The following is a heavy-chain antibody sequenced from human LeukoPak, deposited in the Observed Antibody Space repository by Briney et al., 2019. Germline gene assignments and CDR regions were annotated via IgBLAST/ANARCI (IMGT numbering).Heavy chain of an antibody. D-gene: IGHD2-21*02. CDR2: IKQDGSEK. V-gene: IGHV3-7*01. J-gene: IGHJ6*02. CDR3: ARDEGDSNGGLYYGMDV. CDR1: GFTFSSYW. Sequence: RALRLSCAASGFTFSSYWMSWVRQAPGKGLEWVANIKQDGSEKYYVDSVKGRFTISRDNAKNSLYLQMNSLRAEDTAVYYCARDEGDSNGGLYYGMDVWGQGTTVTVSS.